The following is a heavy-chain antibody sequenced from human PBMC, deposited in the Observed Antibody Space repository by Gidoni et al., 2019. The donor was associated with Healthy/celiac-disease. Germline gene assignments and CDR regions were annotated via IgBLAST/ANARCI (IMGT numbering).Heavy chain of an antibody. CDR3: ARGGYYDSSGPRGLFDY. D-gene: IGHD3-22*01. CDR1: GGSISSGGYS. CDR2: IYHSGST. Sequence: QLQLQESGSGLVKPSQTLSLTCAVSGGSISSGGYSWSWIRQPPGKGLEWIGYIYHSGSTYYNPSLKSRVTISVDRSKNQFSLKLSSVTAADTAVYYWARGGYYDSSGPRGLFDYWGQGTLVTVSS. J-gene: IGHJ4*02. V-gene: IGHV4-30-2*01.